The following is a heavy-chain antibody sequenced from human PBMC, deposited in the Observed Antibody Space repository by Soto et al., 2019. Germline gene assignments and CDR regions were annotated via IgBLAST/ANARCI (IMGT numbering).Heavy chain of an antibody. CDR2: IYWDDDV. D-gene: IGHD2-8*01. CDR3: VFRTACNGASFDL. V-gene: IGHV2-5*02. CDR1: GFSLSTTGEG. J-gene: IGHJ5*02. Sequence: SGPTLVNPTQTPTMNCAFSGFSLSTTGEGVGWFRQPPGKAPEWLALIYWDDDVRYSPSLRNRLTSTNDTSENQVVLTMTNIDPLDTSTYYCVFRTACNGASFDLWGQGILGTVSS.